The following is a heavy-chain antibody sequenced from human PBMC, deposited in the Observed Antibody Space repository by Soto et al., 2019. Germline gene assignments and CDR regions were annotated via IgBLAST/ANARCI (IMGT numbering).Heavy chain of an antibody. V-gene: IGHV4-34*01. CDR3: ARGNGYIWFDP. D-gene: IGHD5-12*01. Sequence: SETLTLTCAVYGGSFSGYYWIWIRQPPGKGLEXIGXXNXXXXXNXXPSLKSRVTISVDTSKNQFSLKLSSVTAADTAVYYCARGNGYIWFDPWGQGTLVTVSS. J-gene: IGHJ5*02. CDR1: GGSFSGYY. CDR2: XNXXXXX.